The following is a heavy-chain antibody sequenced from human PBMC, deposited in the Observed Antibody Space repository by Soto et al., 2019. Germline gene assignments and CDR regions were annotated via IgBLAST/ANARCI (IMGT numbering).Heavy chain of an antibody. CDR3: ARGSSYYDILTGQIEY. Sequence: GGSLRLSCAASGFTFSSYSMNWVRQAPGKGLEWVSYISSSSSTIYYADSVKGRFTISRDNAKNSLYLQMNSLRAEDTAVYYCARGSSYYDILTGQIEYWGQGTLVNVSS. CDR2: ISSSSSTI. J-gene: IGHJ4*02. CDR1: GFTFSSYS. D-gene: IGHD3-9*01. V-gene: IGHV3-48*01.